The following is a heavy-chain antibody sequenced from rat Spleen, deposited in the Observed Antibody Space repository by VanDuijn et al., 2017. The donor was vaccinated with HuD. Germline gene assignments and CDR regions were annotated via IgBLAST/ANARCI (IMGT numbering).Heavy chain of an antibody. V-gene: IGHV5-25*01. D-gene: IGHD5-1*01. J-gene: IGHJ3*01. CDR3: ASRTGNWFAY. CDR2: ISTSGGST. Sequence: EVQLVESGGGLVQPGRSLKLSCAASGFTFSDYYMAWVRQAPGKGLEWVASISTSGGSTYYRDSVKGRFTVSRDNAKSTLYLQMDSLRSEDTATYYCASRTGNWFAYWGQGTLVTVSS. CDR1: GFTFSDYY.